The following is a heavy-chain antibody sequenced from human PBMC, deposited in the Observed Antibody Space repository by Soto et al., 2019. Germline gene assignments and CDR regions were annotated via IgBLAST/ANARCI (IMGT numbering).Heavy chain of an antibody. Sequence: QVQLQESGPGLVKPSETLCLSCSVSGGSISSFYWNWIRQPAGGGLEWIGRIYRNGHTDYNPSLNSRVAMSVDTSKHQFSLQLSSVTAAATARYYCARGPSTSSIGTFDVWGQGTMVTVSS. CDR3: ARGPSTSSIGTFDV. CDR1: GGSISSFY. J-gene: IGHJ3*01. CDR2: IYRNGHT. D-gene: IGHD6-6*01. V-gene: IGHV4-4*07.